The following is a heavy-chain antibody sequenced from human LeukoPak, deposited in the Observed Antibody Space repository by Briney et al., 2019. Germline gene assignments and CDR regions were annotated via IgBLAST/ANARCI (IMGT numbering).Heavy chain of an antibody. J-gene: IGHJ4*02. CDR2: ISWNSGSI. D-gene: IGHD2-8*01. V-gene: IGHV3-9*01. Sequence: GGSLRLSCAASGFTFDDYAMHWVRQAPGKGLEWVSGISWNSGSIGYADSVKGRFTISRDNAKNSLYLQMNSLRAEDTAVYYCARDQGYGTFDYWGQGTLVTVSS. CDR3: ARDQGYGTFDY. CDR1: GFTFDDYA.